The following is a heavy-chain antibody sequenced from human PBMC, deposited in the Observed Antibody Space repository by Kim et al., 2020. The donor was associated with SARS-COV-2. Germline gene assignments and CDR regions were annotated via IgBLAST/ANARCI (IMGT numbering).Heavy chain of an antibody. D-gene: IGHD3-10*01. V-gene: IGHV4-59*01. CDR1: GGSISSYY. Sequence: SETLSLTCTVSGGSISSYYWSWIRQPPGKGLEWIGYIYYSGSTNYNPSLKSRVTISVDTSKNQFSLKLSSVTAADTAVYYCARDLPMASYGMDVWGQGTTVTVSS. J-gene: IGHJ6*02. CDR3: ARDLPMASYGMDV. CDR2: IYYSGST.